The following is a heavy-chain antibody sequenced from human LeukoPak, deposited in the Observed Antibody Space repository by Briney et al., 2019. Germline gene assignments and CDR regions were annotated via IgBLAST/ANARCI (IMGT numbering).Heavy chain of an antibody. J-gene: IGHJ4*02. CDR2: IIPILGIA. V-gene: IGHV1-69*04. CDR3: ARVSSSWYLRPGY. Sequence: SVKVSCKASGGTFSSYAISWVRRAPGQGLEWMGRIIPILGIANYAQKFQGRVTITADKSTSTAYMELSSLRSEDTAVYYCARVSSSWYLRPGYWGQGTLVTVSS. CDR1: GGTFSSYA. D-gene: IGHD6-13*01.